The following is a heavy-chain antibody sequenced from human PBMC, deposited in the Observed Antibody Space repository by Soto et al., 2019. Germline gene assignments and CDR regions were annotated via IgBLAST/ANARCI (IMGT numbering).Heavy chain of an antibody. CDR1: GFTFSNFA. CDR3: AHSSGPSFDP. CDR2: ISGSGVST. J-gene: IGHJ5*02. V-gene: IGHV3-23*01. D-gene: IGHD5-18*01. Sequence: GGSLRLSCAASGFTFSNFAMSWVRQAPGKGLEWVSLISGSGVSTSYADSVKGRFTISRDNSKNTVYLQMSSLRAEDTAVYYCAHSSGPSFDPWGQGTLVTVSS.